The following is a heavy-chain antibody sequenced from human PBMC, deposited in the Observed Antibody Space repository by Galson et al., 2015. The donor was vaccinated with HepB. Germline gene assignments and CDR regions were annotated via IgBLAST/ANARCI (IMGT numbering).Heavy chain of an antibody. D-gene: IGHD2-15*01. V-gene: IGHV3-11*01. CDR2: ISSSGSTI. CDR3: ARDQVVVAAIGAFDI. J-gene: IGHJ3*02. CDR1: GFTFSDCY. Sequence: SLRLSCAASGFTFSDCYMSWIRQAPGKGLEWVSYISSSGSTIYYADSVKGRFTISRDNAKNSLYLQMNSLRAEDTAVYYCARDQVVVAAIGAFDIWGQGTMVTVSS.